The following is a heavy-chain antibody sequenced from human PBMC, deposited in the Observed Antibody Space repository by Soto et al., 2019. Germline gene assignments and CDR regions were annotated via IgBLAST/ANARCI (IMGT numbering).Heavy chain of an antibody. V-gene: IGHV3-23*01. J-gene: IGHJ6*02. CDR3: AKAPLSGFGELLTYYYYGMDV. D-gene: IGHD3-10*01. Sequence: GGSLRLSCAASGFTFSSYDMSWVRQAPGKGLEWVSAISGSGGRTYYAGAVKGRFINSRDNSKNTLYLQMNSLRAEDTTVYYSAKAPLSGFGELLTYYYYGMDVWGQGTTVTVSS. CDR2: ISGSGGRT. CDR1: GFTFSSYD.